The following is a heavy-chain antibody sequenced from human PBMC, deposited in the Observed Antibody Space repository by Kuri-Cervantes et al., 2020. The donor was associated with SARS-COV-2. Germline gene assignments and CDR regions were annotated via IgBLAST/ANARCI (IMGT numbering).Heavy chain of an antibody. D-gene: IGHD3-10*01. V-gene: IGHV1-2*02. CDR1: GYTFTDYH. CDR2: INPNSGGT. J-gene: IGHJ6*03. CDR3: ARDPGFGELLYPSYYYYYYMDV. Sequence: ASVKVSCKASGYTFTDYHMHWVRQAPGQGLEWMGWINPNSGGTNYARKFQGRVTMTRDTSISTAYVELSRLRSDDTAVYYCARDPGFGELLYPSYYYYYYMDVWGKGTTVTVSS.